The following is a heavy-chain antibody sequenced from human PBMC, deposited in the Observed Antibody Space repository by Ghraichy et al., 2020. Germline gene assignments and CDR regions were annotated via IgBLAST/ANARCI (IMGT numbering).Heavy chain of an antibody. Sequence: SETLSLTCAVFGGSFSDYYWNWIRQPPGKGLEWIGEINHGGSTNYNPSLKSRVTISVDTSESQFSLKLSSVTAADTAVYYCAREYCSGGSCYSLGYWGQGTLVTVSS. D-gene: IGHD2-15*01. CDR3: AREYCSGGSCYSLGY. CDR1: GGSFSDYY. CDR2: INHGGST. J-gene: IGHJ4*02. V-gene: IGHV4-34*01.